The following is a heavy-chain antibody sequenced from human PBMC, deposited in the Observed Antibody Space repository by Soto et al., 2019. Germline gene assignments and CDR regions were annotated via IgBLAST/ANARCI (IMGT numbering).Heavy chain of an antibody. CDR3: ASDQGGTTLYYHGMDV. D-gene: IGHD1-7*01. V-gene: IGHV3-30-3*01. CDR1: GFTFSSYA. CDR2: ISYDGSNK. Sequence: QVQLVESGGGVVQPGRSLRLSCAASGFTFSSYAMHWVHQAPGQGLEWVALISYDGSNKYYADSVKGRFTISRDNSKNTLYLQMNSLRPEDTAVYHCASDQGGTTLYYHGMDVWGQGTTVTVSS. J-gene: IGHJ6*02.